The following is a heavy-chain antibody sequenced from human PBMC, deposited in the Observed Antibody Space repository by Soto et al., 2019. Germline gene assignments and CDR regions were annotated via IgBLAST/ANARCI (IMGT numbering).Heavy chain of an antibody. J-gene: IGHJ4*02. CDR2: IILPFGTP. CDR1: GGTFSNYA. V-gene: IGHV1-69*12. D-gene: IGHD1-26*01. CDR3: ARGPYYEGYFDY. Sequence: QVRLVQSEAEVKKPGSLVKVSCKASGGTFSNYAISWVRQAPGQGLEWMGVIILPFGTPNYAQTFQGRVTITADESMTTAYMELSGLRSEDTAVYYCARGPYYEGYFDYWGRGTLVTVSS.